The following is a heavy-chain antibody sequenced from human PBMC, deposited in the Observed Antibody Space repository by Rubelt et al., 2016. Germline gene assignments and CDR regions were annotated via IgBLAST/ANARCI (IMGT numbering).Heavy chain of an antibody. D-gene: IGHD5-24*01. CDR1: GYTFTSYY. Sequence: QVQLVQSGSELKKPGASVKVSCKASGYTFTSYYMHWVRQAPGQGLEWMGIINPSGGSTSYAQKFQGRVTMTRETSMSTVYIELSSLRSEDKAVYYCARTKTVEMATIPLAYWGQGTLVTVSS. J-gene: IGHJ4*02. CDR2: INPSGGST. CDR3: ARTKTVEMATIPLAY. V-gene: IGHV1-46*01.